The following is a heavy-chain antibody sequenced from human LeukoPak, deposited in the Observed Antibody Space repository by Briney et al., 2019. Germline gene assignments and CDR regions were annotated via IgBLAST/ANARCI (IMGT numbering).Heavy chain of an antibody. CDR2: IYYSGST. Sequence: SETLSLTCTVSGGSISSHYWSCIRQPPGKGLEWIGYIYYSGSTNYNPSLKSRVTISVDPSKNQFSLKLSSVTAADTAVYYCARAIVGHDAFDIWGQGTMVTVSS. D-gene: IGHD1-26*01. CDR3: ARAIVGHDAFDI. V-gene: IGHV4-59*08. CDR1: GGSISSHY. J-gene: IGHJ3*02.